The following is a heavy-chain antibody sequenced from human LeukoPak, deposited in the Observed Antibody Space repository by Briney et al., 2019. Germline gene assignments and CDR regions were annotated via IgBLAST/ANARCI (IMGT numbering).Heavy chain of an antibody. CDR3: APLDGSGLTYDAFDI. CDR2: ISGSGGST. V-gene: IGHV3-23*01. D-gene: IGHD3-10*01. Sequence: PGGSLRLSCAASGFTFSSYAMSWVRQAPGKGLEWVSAISGSGGSTYYADSVKGRFTISRDNSKNTLYLQMNSLRAEDTAVYYCAPLDGSGLTYDAFDIWAQGKMVTVSS. J-gene: IGHJ3*02. CDR1: GFTFSSYA.